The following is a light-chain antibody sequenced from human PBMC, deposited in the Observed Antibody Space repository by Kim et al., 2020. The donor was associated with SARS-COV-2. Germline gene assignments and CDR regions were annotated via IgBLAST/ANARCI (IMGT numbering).Light chain of an antibody. V-gene: IGLV2-14*03. CDR1: SRDVGGYNY. J-gene: IGLJ3*02. CDR3: SSYTSSSTRV. Sequence: QSINIYCPGTSRDVGGYNYISWYQQPPGKAPKRMIYDVSNRPSGVSNRFSGSKSGSTASLTISGLQAEDEADYYCSSYTSSSTRVFGGGNQLTVL. CDR2: DVS.